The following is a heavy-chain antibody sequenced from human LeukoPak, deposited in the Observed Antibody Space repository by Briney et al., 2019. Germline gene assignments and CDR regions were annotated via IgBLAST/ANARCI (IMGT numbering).Heavy chain of an antibody. J-gene: IGHJ4*02. V-gene: IGHV3-53*01. CDR2: IYTGGGR. CDR3: ARGIDY. CDR1: GFIVSSNY. Sequence: GGSLRLSCAASGFIVSSNYMSWVRQAPGKGLEWVSVIYTGGGRYYADSVRGRFTISRDTSKNMVFLQMNSLRVEDTAVYYCARGIDYWGRGTLVTVSS.